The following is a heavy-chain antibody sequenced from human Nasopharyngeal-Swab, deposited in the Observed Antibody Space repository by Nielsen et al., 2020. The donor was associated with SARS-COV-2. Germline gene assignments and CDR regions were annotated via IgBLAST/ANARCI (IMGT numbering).Heavy chain of an antibody. CDR3: TRRAMVSRYYYYYGMDV. D-gene: IGHD5-18*01. CDR1: GFTFSGSA. V-gene: IGHV3-73*01. J-gene: IGHJ6*02. Sequence: GEFLKISCAASGFTFSGSAMHWVRQASGKGLEWVGRIRSKANSYATAYAASVKGRFTISRDDSKNTAYLQMNSLKTEDTAVYYCTRRAMVSRYYYYYGMDVWGQGTTVTVSS. CDR2: IRSKANSYAT.